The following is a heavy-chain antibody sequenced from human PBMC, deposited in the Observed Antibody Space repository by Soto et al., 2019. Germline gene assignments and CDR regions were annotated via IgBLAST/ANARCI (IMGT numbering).Heavy chain of an antibody. J-gene: IGHJ4*02. CDR1: GFTFDDYA. V-gene: IGHV3-9*01. CDR3: ALQERGNSYGCVSFAY. CDR2: ISWNSGSI. D-gene: IGHD5-18*01. Sequence: GGSLRLTCAASGFTFDDYAMHWVRQAPGKGLEWVSGISWNSGSIGYADAVKGRFTISRDNAKNSLYLQMNSLRAEDTALYYCALQERGNSYGCVSFAYWGKGTLVPVSS.